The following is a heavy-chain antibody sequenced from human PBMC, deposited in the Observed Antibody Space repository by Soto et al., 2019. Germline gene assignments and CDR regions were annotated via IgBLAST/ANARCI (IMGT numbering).Heavy chain of an antibody. CDR2: IKSKTDGGTT. CDR1: GFTFSNAW. J-gene: IGHJ6*02. D-gene: IGHD5-18*01. Sequence: GGSLRLSCAASGFTFSNAWMNWVRQAPGKGLEWVGRIKSKTDGGTTDYAAPVKGRFTISRDDSKNTLYLQMNSLKTEDTAVYYCTTDGSLVGCGYSYGYCPYYYYGMDVWGQGTTVTVSS. CDR3: TTDGSLVGCGYSYGYCPYYYYGMDV. V-gene: IGHV3-15*07.